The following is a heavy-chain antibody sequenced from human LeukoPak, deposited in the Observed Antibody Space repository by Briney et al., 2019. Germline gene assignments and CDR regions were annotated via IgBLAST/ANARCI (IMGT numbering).Heavy chain of an antibody. CDR3: ARDELERVMDV. Sequence: PSQTLSLTCTVSGGSISSGGYYWSWIRQPPGKGLEWIGYIYHSGSTYYNPSLKSRVTISVDRSKNQFSLKLSSVTAADTAVYYCARDELERVMDVWGKGTTVTVSS. D-gene: IGHD1-1*01. V-gene: IGHV4-30-2*01. CDR2: IYHSGST. J-gene: IGHJ6*03. CDR1: GGSISSGGYY.